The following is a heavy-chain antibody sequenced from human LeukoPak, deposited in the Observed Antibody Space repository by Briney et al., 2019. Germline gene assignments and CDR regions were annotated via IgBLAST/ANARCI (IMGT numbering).Heavy chain of an antibody. D-gene: IGHD2-8*02. CDR1: GYTSTHYW. CDR2: IYPGDPDT. V-gene: IGHV5-51*01. J-gene: IGHJ3*02. Sequence: GESLKTSFHASGYTSTHYWIARMRQMPGKGLEWLGIIYPGDPDTRYSPSFQGQVTISADKSISTAYLQWSSLKASDTAMYYCARPQVLPSALHTWDPGTMVTVSS. CDR3: ARPQVLPSALHT.